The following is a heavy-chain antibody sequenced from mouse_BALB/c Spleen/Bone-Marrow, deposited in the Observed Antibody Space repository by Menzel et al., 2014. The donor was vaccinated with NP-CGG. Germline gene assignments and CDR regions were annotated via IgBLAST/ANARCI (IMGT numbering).Heavy chain of an antibody. V-gene: IGHV6-6*02. Sequence: DVKLQESGGGLVQPGGSMKLSCVASGFTFSNYWMNWVRQSPEKGLERVAEIRLKSNNYATHYAESVKGRFTISRDDSKSSVYLQMNNLRAEDTGIYYCTSMRRRGFAYWGQGTLVTVSA. CDR2: IRLKSNNYAT. CDR3: TSMRRRGFAY. CDR1: GFTFSNYW. D-gene: IGHD2-3*01. J-gene: IGHJ3*01.